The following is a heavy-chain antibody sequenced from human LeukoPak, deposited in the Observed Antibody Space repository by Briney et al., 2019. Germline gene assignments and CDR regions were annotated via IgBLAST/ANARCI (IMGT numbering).Heavy chain of an antibody. CDR2: IYTSGST. CDR1: GGSISSGSYY. CDR3: ARDRTPGAYYYYYYMDV. V-gene: IGHV4-61*02. J-gene: IGHJ6*03. Sequence: ASETLSLTCTVSGGSISSGSYYWSWIRQPAGKGLEWIGRIYTSGSTNYNPSLKSRVTISVDTSKNQFSLKLSSVTAADTAVYYCARDRTPGAYYYYYYMDVWGKGTTVTVSS. D-gene: IGHD7-27*01.